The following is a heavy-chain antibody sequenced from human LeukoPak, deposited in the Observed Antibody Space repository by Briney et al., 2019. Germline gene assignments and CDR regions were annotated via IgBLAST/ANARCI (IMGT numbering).Heavy chain of an antibody. J-gene: IGHJ4*02. CDR3: AKAEGYDILTGLDY. D-gene: IGHD3-9*01. CDR1: GFTVSSNY. CDR2: IYSAGST. V-gene: IGHV3-53*01. Sequence: PGGSLRLSCAASGFTVSSNYMTWVRQAPGKGLEWVSVIYSAGSTYYADSVKGRFTISRDNPKNTLYLQMNSLRTEDTAVYYCAKAEGYDILTGLDYWGQGTLVTVSS.